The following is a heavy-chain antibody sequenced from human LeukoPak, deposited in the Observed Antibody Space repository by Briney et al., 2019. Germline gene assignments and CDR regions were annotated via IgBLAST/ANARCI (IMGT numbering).Heavy chain of an antibody. J-gene: IGHJ4*02. CDR3: ARGRNYYGSGSHNSYYFDY. CDR2: IYHSGST. V-gene: IGHV4-4*02. D-gene: IGHD3-10*01. Sequence: SETLSLTCAVSGGSIGSNTWWSWVRQPPGKGLEWIGEIYHSGSTDYNPSLKSRVTISVDTSKNQFSLKLSSVTAADTAVYYCARGRNYYGSGSHNSYYFDYWGQGTLVTVSS. CDR1: GGSIGSNTW.